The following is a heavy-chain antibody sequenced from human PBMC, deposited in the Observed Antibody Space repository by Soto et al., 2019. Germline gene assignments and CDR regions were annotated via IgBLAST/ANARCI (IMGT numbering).Heavy chain of an antibody. J-gene: IGHJ5*01. CDR2: IKQDGSEE. CDR1: AFAFPNYW. D-gene: IGHD2-8*01. CDR3: VKNYCARSTCNFLKWFES. V-gene: IGHV3-7*01. Sequence: GGSLRRSCAASAFAFPNYWMAWVRQAPGKGLERVATIKQDGSEEYYVDSVKGRSTVSRDNAKNSLFLQMNSLRADDTAVHYCVKNYCARSTCNFLKWFESWAQGALVTVSS.